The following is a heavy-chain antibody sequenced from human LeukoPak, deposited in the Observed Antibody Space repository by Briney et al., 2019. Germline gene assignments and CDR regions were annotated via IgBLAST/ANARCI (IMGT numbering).Heavy chain of an antibody. CDR3: ARELGSRPYFDY. CDR2: ISGSGGST. V-gene: IGHV3-23*01. J-gene: IGHJ4*02. D-gene: IGHD1-26*01. Sequence: GGSLRLSCAASGFAVSRNYMNWVRQAPGKGLEWVSAISGSGGSTYYADSVKGRFTISRDNSKNTLYLQMNSLRAEDTAVYYCARELGSRPYFDYWGQGTLVTVSS. CDR1: GFAVSRNY.